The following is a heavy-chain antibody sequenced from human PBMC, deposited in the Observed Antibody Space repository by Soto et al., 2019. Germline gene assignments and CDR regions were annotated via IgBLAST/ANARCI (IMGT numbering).Heavy chain of an antibody. Sequence: SETLTLTCAVYGGSFSGYYWSWIRQPPGKGLEWIGEINHSGSTNYNPSLKSRVTISVDTSENQFSLKLSSVTAADTAVYYCARILGEDSNYELYFDYWGQGTLVTVSS. D-gene: IGHD4-4*01. CDR1: GGSFSGYY. CDR2: INHSGST. CDR3: ARILGEDSNYELYFDY. V-gene: IGHV4-34*01. J-gene: IGHJ4*02.